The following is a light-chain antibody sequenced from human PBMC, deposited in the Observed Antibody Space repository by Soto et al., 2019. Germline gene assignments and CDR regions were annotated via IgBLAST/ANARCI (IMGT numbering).Light chain of an antibody. J-gene: IGKJ4*01. CDR2: GAS. CDR1: QSVSSN. CDR3: QQYNNWPLT. V-gene: IGKV3-15*01. Sequence: EIVMTQSPVTLSVSPGERATLSCRASQSVSSNLAWYQQKPGQPPRLLIYGASTRATGIPARFSGSGFGTEFTLTISSLQPEDFGVYYCQQYNNWPLTFGGGTRVEIK.